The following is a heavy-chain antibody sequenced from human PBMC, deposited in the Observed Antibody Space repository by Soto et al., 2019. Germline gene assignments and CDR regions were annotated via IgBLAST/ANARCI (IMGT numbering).Heavy chain of an antibody. D-gene: IGHD2-2*01. J-gene: IGHJ6*03. V-gene: IGHV1-46*03. Sequence: ASVKVSCKASGYTFTSYYMHWVRQAPGQGLEWMGIINPSGGSTSYAQKFQGRVTMTRDTSTSTVYMELSSLRSEDTAVYYCSRDACSSTSCANHYYYYYMDVWGKGTTVTVSS. CDR3: SRDACSSTSCANHYYYYYMDV. CDR2: INPSGGST. CDR1: GYTFTSYY.